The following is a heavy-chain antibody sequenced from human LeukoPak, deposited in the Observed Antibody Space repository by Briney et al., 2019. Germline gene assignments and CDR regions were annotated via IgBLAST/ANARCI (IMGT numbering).Heavy chain of an antibody. CDR1: GGSFSGYY. J-gene: IGHJ4*02. V-gene: IGHV4-34*01. CDR3: ASSLGDY. Sequence: SETLSLTCAVYGGSFSGYYWSWIRQHPGKGLEWIGEINHSGSTNYNPSLKSRVTISVDTSKNQFSLKLSSVTAADTAVYYCASSLGDYWGQGTLVTVSS. CDR2: INHSGST.